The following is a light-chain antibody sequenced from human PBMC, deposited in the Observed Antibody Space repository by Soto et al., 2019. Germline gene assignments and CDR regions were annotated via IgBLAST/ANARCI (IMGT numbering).Light chain of an antibody. V-gene: IGLV2-14*01. Sequence: QSVLTQPASVSGTPGQSITISCTGSNSGVGIYDFVSWYQHHPGRAPKLIVSEVSHRPSGVSNRFSGSKSGNTASLTISRLQSEDEADYYCISYTSDDVRYVFGTGTKVTVL. CDR2: EVS. CDR3: ISYTSDDVRYV. CDR1: NSGVGIYDF. J-gene: IGLJ1*01.